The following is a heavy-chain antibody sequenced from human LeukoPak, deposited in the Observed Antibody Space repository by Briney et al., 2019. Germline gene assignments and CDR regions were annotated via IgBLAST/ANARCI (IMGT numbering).Heavy chain of an antibody. CDR2: INPNSGGT. Sequence: ASVKVSCKASGYMFTGYYMHWVRQAPGQGLEWMGWINPNSGGTNYARKFQGRVTMTRDTSISTAYMDLNRLRSDDTAVYYCARVVAVTGTPVYYMDVWGKGTTVTVSS. V-gene: IGHV1-2*02. CDR3: ARVVAVTGTPVYYMDV. CDR1: GYMFTGYY. J-gene: IGHJ6*03. D-gene: IGHD6-19*01.